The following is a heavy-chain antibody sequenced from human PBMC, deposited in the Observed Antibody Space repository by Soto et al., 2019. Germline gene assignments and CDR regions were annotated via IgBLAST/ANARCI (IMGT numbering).Heavy chain of an antibody. CDR2: IYTSGAT. V-gene: IGHV4-4*07. CDR1: GGSMTSYY. D-gene: IGHD4-4*01. Sequence: SETLSLTCSVSGGSMTSYYWSWIRQPAGKGLEWIGRIYTSGATNYNPSLKSRVTMSRDTSKKQISLKLNSVTAADTAVYYCARGAVTGVDYGLDVWGQGTTVTVSS. CDR3: ARGAVTGVDYGLDV. J-gene: IGHJ6*02.